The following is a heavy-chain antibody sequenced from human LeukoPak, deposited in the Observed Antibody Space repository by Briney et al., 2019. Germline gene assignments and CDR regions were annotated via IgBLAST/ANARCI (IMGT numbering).Heavy chain of an antibody. CDR2: IKQDGSEK. CDR3: ASLRDYYDSSGWDYFDY. CDR1: GFTFDDYG. J-gene: IGHJ4*02. Sequence: GGSLRLSCAASGFTFDDYGLSWVRQAPGKGLEWGANIKQDGSEKYYVDSVKGRFTISRDNAKNSLYLQMNSLRAEDTAVYYCASLRDYYDSSGWDYFDYWGQGTLVTVSS. V-gene: IGHV3-7*01. D-gene: IGHD3-22*01.